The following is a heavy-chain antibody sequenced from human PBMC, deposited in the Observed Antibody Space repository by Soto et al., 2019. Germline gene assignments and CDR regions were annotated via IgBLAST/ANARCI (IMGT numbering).Heavy chain of an antibody. D-gene: IGHD3-10*01. CDR3: ARGTMLRGPGYYYAMDV. Sequence: PSETLSLTCTVSGDSISRNGYFWTWIRQHPGKGLEWIGYIYYSGSSYYNPSLKSRVIISVDTSKNHFSLNLTAVTAADTAVYYCARGTMLRGPGYYYAMDVWGQGTTVTVSS. V-gene: IGHV4-31*03. J-gene: IGHJ6*02. CDR1: GDSISRNGYF. CDR2: IYYSGSS.